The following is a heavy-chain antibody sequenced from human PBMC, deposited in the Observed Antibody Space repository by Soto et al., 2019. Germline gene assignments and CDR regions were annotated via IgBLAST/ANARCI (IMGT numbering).Heavy chain of an antibody. CDR3: ARGTVAAAPFDY. D-gene: IGHD6-13*01. Sequence: PSETLSLTCTVSGGSISSYYWSWIRQPPGKGLEWIGYIYYSGSTNYNPSLKSRVTISVDTSKNQFSLKLSSVTAADTAVYYCARGTVAAAPFDYWGQGTLVTVSS. CDR1: GGSISSYY. J-gene: IGHJ4*02. V-gene: IGHV4-59*12. CDR2: IYYSGST.